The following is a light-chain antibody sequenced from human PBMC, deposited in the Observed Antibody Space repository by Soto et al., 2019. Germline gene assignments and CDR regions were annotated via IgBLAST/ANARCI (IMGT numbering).Light chain of an antibody. J-gene: IGKJ2*01. Sequence: PGERATLSCTASQSVSSNYLAWYQQRPGQSPRLLIHDASTRAPGTPDRFSGSGSGTEFTLSISSLEPEDSAVYYCQQFGGSPMYTFGQGTKLEIK. CDR1: QSVSSNY. CDR3: QQFGGSPMYT. CDR2: DAS. V-gene: IGKV3-20*01.